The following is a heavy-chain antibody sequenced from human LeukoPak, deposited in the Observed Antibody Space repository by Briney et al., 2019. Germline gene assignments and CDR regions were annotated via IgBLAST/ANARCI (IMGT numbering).Heavy chain of an antibody. D-gene: IGHD3-10*01. V-gene: IGHV4-59*12. J-gene: IGHJ4*02. Sequence: SETLSLTCTVSSGSFRTYYWSWIRQPPGKGLEWIGYIFYNEGTSYNPSLKSRVTISVDTSNNQLSLKLSSVTAADTAVYYCARRPTFYGSGSYRLDYWGQGTLVTVSS. CDR1: SGSFRTYY. CDR3: ARRPTFYGSGSYRLDY. CDR2: IFYNEGT.